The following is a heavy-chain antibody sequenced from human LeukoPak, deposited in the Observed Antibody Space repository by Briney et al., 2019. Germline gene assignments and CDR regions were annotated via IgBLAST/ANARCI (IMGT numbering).Heavy chain of an antibody. CDR3: ARVVGSPDFWSGYYSGHYFDY. CDR2: INPSGGST. D-gene: IGHD3-3*01. J-gene: IGHJ4*02. V-gene: IGHV1-46*01. Sequence: GASVKVSCKASGYTFTSYYMHWVRQAPGQGLEWMGIINPSGGSTSYAQKFQGRVTMTRDTSTSTVYMELSSLRSGDTAVYYCARVVGSPDFWSGYYSGHYFDYWGQGTLVTVSS. CDR1: GYTFTSYY.